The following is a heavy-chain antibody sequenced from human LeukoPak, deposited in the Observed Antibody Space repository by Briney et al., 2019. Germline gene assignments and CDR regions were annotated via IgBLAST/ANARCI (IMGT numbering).Heavy chain of an antibody. V-gene: IGHV3-30*18. D-gene: IGHD3-22*01. CDR2: ISYDGSNK. CDR1: GFTFSSYG. CDR3: ANTLTGYDSSGYDLDY. J-gene: IGHJ4*02. Sequence: GGSLRLPCAASGFTFSSYGMHWVRQAPGKGLEWVAVISYDGSNKYYADSVKGRFTISRDNSKNTLYLQMNSLRAEDTAVYYCANTLTGYDSSGYDLDYWGQGTLVTVSS.